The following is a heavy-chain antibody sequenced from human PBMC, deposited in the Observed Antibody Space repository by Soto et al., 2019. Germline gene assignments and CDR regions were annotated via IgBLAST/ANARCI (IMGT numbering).Heavy chain of an antibody. J-gene: IGHJ6*02. V-gene: IGHV4-61*03. CDR3: XXXXXXXXXXXXSPXFYHGMDV. CDR2: IHHSGAT. CDR1: GGSVXXXXXX. Sequence: VQLQESGPGLVKASETLSLICSVSGGSVXXXXXXXXWIXXPPGRRPEWIGYIHHSGATRYNPSLNDRVSISLDTSKNHLALKLNSXXXAXXXXXXXXXXXXXXXXXXXSPXFYHGMDVWGQGTTVIVSS.